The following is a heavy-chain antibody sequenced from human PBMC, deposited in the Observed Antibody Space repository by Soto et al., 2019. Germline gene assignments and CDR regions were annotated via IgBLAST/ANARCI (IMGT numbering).Heavy chain of an antibody. CDR1: GGSFSGYY. CDR3: ARVHYESNTFYSFFDY. V-gene: IGHV4-34*01. CDR2: INHSGST. J-gene: IGHJ4*02. D-gene: IGHD3-22*01. Sequence: PSETLSLTCAVYGGSFSGYYWSWIRQPPGKGLEWIGEINHSGSTNYNPSLKSRVTISVDTSKNQFSLKLSSVTAADTAVYYCARVHYESNTFYSFFDYWGQGTLVTVAS.